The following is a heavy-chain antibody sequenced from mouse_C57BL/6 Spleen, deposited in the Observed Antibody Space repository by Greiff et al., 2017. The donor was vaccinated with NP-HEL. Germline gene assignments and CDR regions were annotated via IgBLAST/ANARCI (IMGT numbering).Heavy chain of an antibody. CDR2: ISYDGSN. V-gene: IGHV3-6*01. CDR3: ARVRVEWYFDV. D-gene: IGHD1-1*01. J-gene: IGHJ1*03. Sequence: EVKLMESGPGLVKPSQSLSLTCSVTGYSITSGYYWNWIRQFPGNKLEWMGYISYDGSNNYNPSLKNRISITRDTSKNQFFLKLNSVTTEDTATYYCARVRVEWYFDVWGTGTTVTVSS. CDR1: GYSITSGYY.